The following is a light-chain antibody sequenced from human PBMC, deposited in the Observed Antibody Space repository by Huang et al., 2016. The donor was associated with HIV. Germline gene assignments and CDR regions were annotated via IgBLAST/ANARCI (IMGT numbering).Light chain of an antibody. V-gene: IGKV3-20*01. J-gene: IGKJ1*01. CDR3: HQYGSSPQT. CDR2: GAS. Sequence: EIVLTQSPGTLSLSPGDRATLSCRASKSVTSSYLAWYQQRPGQAPRLLSYGASSRATGIPDRFSGSGSGTDFTLTISRLEPEDFAVYYCHQYGSSPQTFGQGTKVEIK. CDR1: KSVTSSY.